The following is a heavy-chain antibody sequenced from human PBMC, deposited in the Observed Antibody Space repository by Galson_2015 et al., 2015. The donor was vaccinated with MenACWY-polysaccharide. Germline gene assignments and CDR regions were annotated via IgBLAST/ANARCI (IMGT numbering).Heavy chain of an antibody. CDR3: AGVSPGSPRPLDY. CDR1: GYTFTGYY. D-gene: IGHD1-26*01. CDR2: INPNSGGT. Sequence: SVKVSCKASGYTFTGYYMHWVRQAPGQGLEWMGRINPNSGGTNYAQKFQGRITMTRDTSISTAYMELSRLRSDDTAVYYCAGVSPGSPRPLDYWGQGTLVTVSS. J-gene: IGHJ4*02. V-gene: IGHV1-2*06.